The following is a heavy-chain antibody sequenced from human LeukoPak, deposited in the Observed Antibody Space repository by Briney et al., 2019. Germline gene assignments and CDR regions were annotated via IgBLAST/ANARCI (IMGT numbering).Heavy chain of an antibody. J-gene: IGHJ4*02. CDR2: ISAYNGNT. V-gene: IGHV1-18*01. D-gene: IGHD3-9*01. CDR1: GYTFTSYG. Sequence: VASVKVSCKASGYTFTSYGISWVRQAPGQGLERMGWISAYNGNTNYAQKLQGRVTMTTDTSTSTAYMELRSLRSDDTAVYYCARSTENVLRYFDWLSPRDWGQGTLVTVSS. CDR3: ARSTENVLRYFDWLSPRD.